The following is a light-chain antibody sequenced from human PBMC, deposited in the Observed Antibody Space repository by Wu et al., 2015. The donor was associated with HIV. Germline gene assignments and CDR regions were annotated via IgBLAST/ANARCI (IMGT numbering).Light chain of an antibody. J-gene: IGKJ2*01. CDR3: QQYDLWPYT. CDR1: QSVRNF. Sequence: DVQLTQSPSSLSASVGDRVTISCRASQSVRNFLNWYQQKPGQAPKVLIYAASRLEVGVPTRFSGSGYGTDFTLTISTIQSEDFAVYYCQQYDLWPYTFGQGTKLEIK. V-gene: IGKV1-39*01. CDR2: AAS.